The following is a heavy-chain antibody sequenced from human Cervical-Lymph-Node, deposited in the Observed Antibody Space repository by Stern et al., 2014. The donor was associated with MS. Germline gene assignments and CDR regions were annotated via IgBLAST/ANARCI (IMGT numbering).Heavy chain of an antibody. J-gene: IGHJ6*02. V-gene: IGHV1-69*01. CDR2: IIPVLGTA. D-gene: IGHD2-2*02. Sequence: VQLVESGAEVKKPGSSVKISCKAYGGTFSVYAINWLRQAPGQGLEWMGGIIPVLGTAYYAQKFQGRVTITEDESTRTTAMQLSSLRSNDTAVYYCARDGRHSYTYALDVWGQGTTVTVSS. CDR3: ARDGRHSYTYALDV. CDR1: GGTFSVYA.